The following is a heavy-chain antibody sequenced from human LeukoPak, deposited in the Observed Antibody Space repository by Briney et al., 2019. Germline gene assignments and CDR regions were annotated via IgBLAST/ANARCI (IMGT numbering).Heavy chain of an antibody. V-gene: IGHV1-18*01. J-gene: IGHJ4*02. CDR2: ISGYNGNT. CDR1: GYTFNRYG. D-gene: IGHD5-12*01. CDR3: ARDYGYGVTVMISDDY. Sequence: ASVKVSCKASGYTFNRYGITWVRQAPGQGLEWMGWISGYNGNTNYEQKLQGRVTMTTGTSTSQAYMELRSLRSDDTAMYYCARDYGYGVTVMISDDYWGQGTLVTVSS.